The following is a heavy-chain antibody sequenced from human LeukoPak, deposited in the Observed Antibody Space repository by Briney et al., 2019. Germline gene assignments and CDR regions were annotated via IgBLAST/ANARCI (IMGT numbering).Heavy chain of an antibody. D-gene: IGHD3-10*01. CDR1: GGSISSYY. CDR3: ARAITMVRGGAWFDP. Sequence: PSETLSLTCTVSGGSISSYYWSWIRRPPGKGLEWIGYIYYSGSTNYNPSLKGRVTISVDTSKNQFSLKLSSVTAADTAVYYCARAITMVRGGAWFDPWGQGTLVTVSS. V-gene: IGHV4-59*01. CDR2: IYYSGST. J-gene: IGHJ5*02.